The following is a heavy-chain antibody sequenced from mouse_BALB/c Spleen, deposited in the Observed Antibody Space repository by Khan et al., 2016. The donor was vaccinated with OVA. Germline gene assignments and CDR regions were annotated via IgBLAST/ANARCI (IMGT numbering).Heavy chain of an antibody. Sequence: DLVKPGTSVKLSCKASGYTFTSYWINWIKQRPGQGLEWIGRIGPGSSNSYYNEMFKGKASLTVDTSSSTAYIQLSSLSSEDSAVYCCARENYYGRGCYAMDYWGQGSSVTVSS. CDR2: IGPGSSNS. D-gene: IGHD1-1*02. V-gene: IGHV1S41*01. CDR3: ARENYYGRGCYAMDY. J-gene: IGHJ4*01. CDR1: GYTFTSYW.